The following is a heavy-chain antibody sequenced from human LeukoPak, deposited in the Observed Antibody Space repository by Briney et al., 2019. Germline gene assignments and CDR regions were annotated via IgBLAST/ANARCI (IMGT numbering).Heavy chain of an antibody. CDR3: ARDPVQLERFGGFDY. V-gene: IGHV4-61*02. CDR2: IYTSGST. J-gene: IGHJ4*02. CDR1: GGSISSGSYY. D-gene: IGHD1-1*01. Sequence: SQTLSLTCTVSGGSISSGSYYWSWIRQPAGKGLEWIGRIYTSGSTNYNPSLKSRVTISVDTSKNQFSLKLSSVTAADTAVYYCARDPVQLERFGGFDYWGQGTLVTVSS.